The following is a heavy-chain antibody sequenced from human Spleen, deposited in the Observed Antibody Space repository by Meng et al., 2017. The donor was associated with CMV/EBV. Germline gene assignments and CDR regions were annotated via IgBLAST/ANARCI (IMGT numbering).Heavy chain of an antibody. CDR3: ARGPAFWSDYYFDY. J-gene: IGHJ4*02. CDR2: ISAYNGNT. V-gene: IGHV1-18*01. CDR1: GYSFTGYY. D-gene: IGHD3-3*01. Sequence: ASVKVSCKASGYSFTGYYIHWVRQTPGQGLEWMGWISAYNGNTNYAQKLQGRVTMTTDTSTSTAYMELRSLRSDDTAVYYCARGPAFWSDYYFDYWGQGTLVTVSS.